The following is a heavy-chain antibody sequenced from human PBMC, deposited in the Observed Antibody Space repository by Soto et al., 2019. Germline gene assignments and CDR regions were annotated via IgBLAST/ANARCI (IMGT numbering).Heavy chain of an antibody. CDR2: ITSDTNTI. CDR1: GFPFSIYS. D-gene: IGHD6-19*01. V-gene: IGHV3-48*02. CDR3: ARSVEGHFDY. Sequence: EVQLVESGGGLVQPGGSLRLTFVASGFPFSIYSMNWVRQAPGKGLEWSSYITSDTNTIKYADSVKGRFTISRDNAKNLVYLQMNSLRDEDTAVYFCARSVEGHFDYWGQGTVVTVSS. J-gene: IGHJ4*02.